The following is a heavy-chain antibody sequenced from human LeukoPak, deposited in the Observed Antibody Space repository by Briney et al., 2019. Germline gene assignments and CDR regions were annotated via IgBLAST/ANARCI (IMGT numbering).Heavy chain of an antibody. Sequence: PGGSLRLSCAASGFSFSRYVMKWVRQAPGKGLEWLSYIRSSDSTTYYADSVKGRFTISRDNAKNSLYLQMDSLRVQDTAVYYCAKRADSSAYSFDYWGQGTLVTVSS. J-gene: IGHJ4*02. CDR2: IRSSDSTT. CDR1: GFSFSRYV. CDR3: AKRADSSAYSFDY. V-gene: IGHV3-48*04. D-gene: IGHD3-22*01.